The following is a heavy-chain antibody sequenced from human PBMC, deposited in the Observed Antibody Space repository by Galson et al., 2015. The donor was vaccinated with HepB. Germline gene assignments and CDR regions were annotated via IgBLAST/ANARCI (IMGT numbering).Heavy chain of an antibody. J-gene: IGHJ6*03. Sequence: QSGAEVKKPGESLKISCKGSGYSFTSYWIGWVRQMPGKGLEWMGIIYPGDSDTRYSPSFQGQVTISADKSISTAYLQWSSLKASDTAMYYCARHQIVVVPAAIRGTVYYYSYYMDVWGKGTTVTVSS. D-gene: IGHD2-2*02. CDR1: GYSFTSYW. CDR2: IYPGDSDT. V-gene: IGHV5-51*01. CDR3: ARHQIVVVPAAIRGTVYYYSYYMDV.